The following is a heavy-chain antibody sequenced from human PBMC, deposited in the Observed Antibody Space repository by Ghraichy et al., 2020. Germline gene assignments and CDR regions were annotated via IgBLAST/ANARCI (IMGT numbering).Heavy chain of an antibody. CDR1: GGSISSSNYY. J-gene: IGHJ6*02. CDR3: ARQYYSIKALAYNYYGMDV. Sequence: SETLSLTCTVSGGSISSSNYYWGWIRQPPGKGLEWIGNIYYSGSTHYSPSLKSRVTISVDTSKKQFSLKLSSVTAADTAVYYCARQYYSIKALAYNYYGMDVWGQGTTVTVSS. V-gene: IGHV4-39*01. D-gene: IGHD4-11*01. CDR2: IYYSGST.